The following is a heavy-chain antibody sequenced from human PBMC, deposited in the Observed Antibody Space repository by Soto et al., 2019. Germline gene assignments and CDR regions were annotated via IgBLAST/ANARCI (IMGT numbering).Heavy chain of an antibody. V-gene: IGHV6-1*01. CDR3: ARDVQIRCSGGSCYPVGWFDP. J-gene: IGHJ5*02. CDR1: GDSVSSNSAA. CDR2: TYYRSKWYN. D-gene: IGHD2-15*01. Sequence: PSPTLSLTCAISGDSVSSNSAAWNWIRQSPSRGLEWLGRTYYRSKWYNDYAVSVKSRITINPDTSKNQFSLQLNSVTPEDTAVYYCARDVQIRCSGGSCYPVGWFDPWGQGTLVTVSS.